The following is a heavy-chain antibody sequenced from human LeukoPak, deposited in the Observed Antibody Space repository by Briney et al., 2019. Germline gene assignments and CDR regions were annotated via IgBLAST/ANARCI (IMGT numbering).Heavy chain of an antibody. V-gene: IGHV1-69*06. CDR2: IIPIFGTA. D-gene: IGHD2-15*01. CDR3: AREVRQLYWFDP. Sequence: SVKVSCKASGGTFSSYAISWVRQAPGQGLEWVGGIIPIFGTANYAQKFQGRVTITADKSTSTAYMELSSLRSEDTAVYYCAREVRQLYWFDPWGQGTLVTVSS. J-gene: IGHJ5*02. CDR1: GGTFSSYA.